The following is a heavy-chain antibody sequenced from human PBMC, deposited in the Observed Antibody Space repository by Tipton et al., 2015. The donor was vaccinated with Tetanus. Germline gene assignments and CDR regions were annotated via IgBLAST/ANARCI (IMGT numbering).Heavy chain of an antibody. CDR3: ARDRAVPVQAYGTDV. D-gene: IGHD6-19*01. CDR2: ISPFTGDT. J-gene: IGHJ6*02. CDR1: GYTFTHYG. Sequence: QLVQSGPEVKKPGASVKVSCKASGYTFTHYGISWVRQAPGQGLEWVGWISPFTGDTEYAQNLQDRLILTTDTSTATAYVEARSLTSDDTAVYYCARDRAVPVQAYGTDVWGQGTSVTVSS. V-gene: IGHV1-18*01.